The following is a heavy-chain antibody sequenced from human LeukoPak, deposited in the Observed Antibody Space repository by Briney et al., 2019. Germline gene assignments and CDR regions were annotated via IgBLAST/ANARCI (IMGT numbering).Heavy chain of an antibody. V-gene: IGHV6-1*01. CDR1: VDSGSSNSAA. D-gene: IGHD3-10*01. CDR3: ARNYGSGSSAYFYGMDV. J-gene: IGHJ6*04. CDR2: AYYWYNWNN. Sequence: SQTLSLTFAISVDSGSSNSAAWNWIRKSPPRGLDRLGRAYYWYNWNNYYEVSVKSRITINLDTSKNQFSLQLNSVTPEDTAVYYCARNYGSGSSAYFYGMDVWGKGTTVTVSS.